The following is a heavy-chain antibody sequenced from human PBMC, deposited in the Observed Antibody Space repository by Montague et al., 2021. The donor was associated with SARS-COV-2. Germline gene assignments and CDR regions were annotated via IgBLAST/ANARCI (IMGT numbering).Heavy chain of an antibody. D-gene: IGHD3-10*01. CDR3: ARVCYYGSGTSLGMDV. CDR1: GGSFSGYY. J-gene: IGHJ6*02. CDR2: IKHSGST. Sequence: SETLSLTCAVYGGSFSGYYWSWIRQPPGKGLEWIGEIKHSGSTNYNPSLKSRVTISVDTSKNQFSLKLSSVTAADTAVYYCARVCYYGSGTSLGMDVWGQGTTVTVSS. V-gene: IGHV4-34*01.